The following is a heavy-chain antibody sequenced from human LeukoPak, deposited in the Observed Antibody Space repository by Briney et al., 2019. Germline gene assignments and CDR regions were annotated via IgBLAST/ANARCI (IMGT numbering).Heavy chain of an antibody. D-gene: IGHD4-17*01. V-gene: IGHV3-30*02. CDR1: GFTFNNYG. Sequence: GSLTLSCTASGFTFNNYGIHWVRQAPGKGLEWVAFIRYDGITKHSADSVKGRFTISRDNSTNTLSLQMSSLRAEDTAVYYCARDAYGFDYWGQGTLVTVSS. CDR3: ARDAYGFDY. J-gene: IGHJ4*02. CDR2: IRYDGITK.